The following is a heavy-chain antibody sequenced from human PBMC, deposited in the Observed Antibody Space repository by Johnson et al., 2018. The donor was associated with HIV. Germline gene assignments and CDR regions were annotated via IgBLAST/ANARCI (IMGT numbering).Heavy chain of an antibody. CDR3: ARNGLIPAAKGVAFDI. Sequence: QVQLVESGGGVVQPGRSLRLSCAASGFTFSSYGMHWVRQAPGKGLEWVAFIRYDGSNKYYADSVEGRFTISRDNAKNSLYLQMNSLRAEDTAVYYCARNGLIPAAKGVAFDIWGQGTTVTVSS. CDR1: GFTFSSYG. J-gene: IGHJ3*02. CDR2: IRYDGSNK. D-gene: IGHD2-2*01. V-gene: IGHV3-33*01.